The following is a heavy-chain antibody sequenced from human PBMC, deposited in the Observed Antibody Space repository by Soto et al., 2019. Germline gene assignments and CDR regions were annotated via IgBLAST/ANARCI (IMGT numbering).Heavy chain of an antibody. V-gene: IGHV3-30-3*01. Sequence: PGGSLRLSCAASGFTFSSYAMHWVRQAPGKGLEWVAVISYDGSNKYYADSVKGRFTISRDNSKNTLYLQMNSLRAEDTAVYYCARDNLYYYDSSGYYSRDGMDVWGQGTKVTVSS. D-gene: IGHD3-22*01. CDR2: ISYDGSNK. J-gene: IGHJ6*02. CDR1: GFTFSSYA. CDR3: ARDNLYYYDSSGYYSRDGMDV.